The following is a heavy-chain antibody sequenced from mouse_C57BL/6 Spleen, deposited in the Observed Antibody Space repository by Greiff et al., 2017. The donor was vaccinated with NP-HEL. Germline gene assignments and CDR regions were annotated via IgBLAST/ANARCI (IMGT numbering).Heavy chain of an antibody. CDR3: TRWDSAWFAY. J-gene: IGHJ3*01. Sequence: VQLQQSGAELVRPGASVTLSCKASGYTFTDYEMHWVKRTPVHGLEWIGAIDPETGGTAYNQKFKGKAILTADKSSSTAYMELRSLTSEDSAVYYCTRWDSAWFAYWGQGTLVTVSA. CDR2: IDPETGGT. CDR1: GYTFTDYE. V-gene: IGHV1-15*01. D-gene: IGHD4-1*01.